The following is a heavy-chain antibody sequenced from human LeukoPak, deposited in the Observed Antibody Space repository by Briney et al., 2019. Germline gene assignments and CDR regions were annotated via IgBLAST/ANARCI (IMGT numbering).Heavy chain of an antibody. V-gene: IGHV4-34*01. CDR3: ARGCRRNGDCRFYYYYYMDV. CDR2: INHSGST. D-gene: IGHD2-21*02. CDR1: GGSFSGYY. Sequence: SETLSLTCAVYGGSFSGYYWSWIRQPPGKGLEWIGEINHSGSTNYNPSLKSRVTISVDASKNQFSLKLSSVTAADTAVYYCARGCRRNGDCRFYYYYYMDVWGKGTTVTVSS. J-gene: IGHJ6*03.